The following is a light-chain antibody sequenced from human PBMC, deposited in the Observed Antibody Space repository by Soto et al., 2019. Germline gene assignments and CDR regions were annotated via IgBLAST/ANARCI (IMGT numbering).Light chain of an antibody. J-gene: IGLJ1*01. CDR3: CSYAGGLV. CDR2: EVN. V-gene: IGLV2-23*02. Sequence: QSGLTQPASVSGSPGQSITLSCTGTGSDVRDYNLVSWYQQHPGKAPKLMIYEVNKRPSGVSNRFSGSNSGNTASLTISGLQAEDEADYYCCSYAGGLVFGPGTKVTAL. CDR1: GSDVRDYNL.